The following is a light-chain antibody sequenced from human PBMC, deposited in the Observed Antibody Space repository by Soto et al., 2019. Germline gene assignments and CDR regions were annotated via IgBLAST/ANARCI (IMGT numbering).Light chain of an antibody. CDR1: QSISGW. V-gene: IGKV1-5*01. Sequence: DIQMTQSPSTLSGSIGDRVTITFRASQSISGWLYWYQQKPGKAPKLLIYDVSSLESGVPSRFRGSGSGTEFTIAISSLQTDDFETYYCQQYNSYPWTFGQGTQVDIK. J-gene: IGKJ1*01. CDR2: DVS. CDR3: QQYNSYPWT.